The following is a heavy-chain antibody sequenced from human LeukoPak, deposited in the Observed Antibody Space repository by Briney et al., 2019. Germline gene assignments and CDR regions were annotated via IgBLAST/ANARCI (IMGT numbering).Heavy chain of an antibody. CDR1: GYTFTSYD. V-gene: IGHV1-8*01. CDR2: MNPNSGNT. D-gene: IGHD1-26*01. CDR3: ARGQWELLGGYYFGY. J-gene: IGHJ4*02. Sequence: EASVKVSCKASGYTFTSYDINWVRQATGQGLEWMGWMNPNSGNTGYAQKFQGRVTMTRNTSISTAYMELSSLRSEDTAVYYCARGQWELLGGYYFGYWGQGTLVTVSS.